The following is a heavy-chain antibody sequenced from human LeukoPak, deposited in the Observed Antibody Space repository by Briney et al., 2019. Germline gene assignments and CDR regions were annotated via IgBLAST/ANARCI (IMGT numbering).Heavy chain of an antibody. CDR1: GFPVSSCF. D-gene: IGHD4-23*01. CDR3: AKDPYDYGGNTFDY. V-gene: IGHV3-53*01. Sequence: PGGSLRLSCAASGFPVSSCFMAWVRQAPGKGLEWVSVIYNVGSTYYADSVKGRFTISRDDSKNTLSLQMNSLRAGDTAVYYCAKDPYDYGGNTFDYWGQGTLVTVSS. J-gene: IGHJ4*02. CDR2: IYNVGST.